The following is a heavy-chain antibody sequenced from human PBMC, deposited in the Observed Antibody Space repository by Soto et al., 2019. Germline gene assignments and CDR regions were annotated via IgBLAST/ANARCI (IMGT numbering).Heavy chain of an antibody. Sequence: QVQLVQSGAEVKKPGASVKVSCTASGYTFTSYGISWVRQAPGQVLEWMGWISAYNGNTNYAQKLQGRVTMTTDTSTSTAYMELRSLRSDDTAVYYCARHDYSKYLYYYYYYGMEVCGQGTTVTVSS. CDR1: GYTFTSYG. V-gene: IGHV1-18*01. D-gene: IGHD4-4*01. CDR2: ISAYNGNT. J-gene: IGHJ6*02. CDR3: ARHDYSKYLYYYYYYGMEV.